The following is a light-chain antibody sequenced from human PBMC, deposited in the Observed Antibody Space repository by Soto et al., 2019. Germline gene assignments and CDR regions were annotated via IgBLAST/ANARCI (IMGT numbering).Light chain of an antibody. Sequence: EIVLTQSPGTLSLSPGESATLSCGASQSASSRFLAWYQQKPGRAPRVLIYDASTRATGVPDRFSGMGSGTDFTLTISRLEPEDFSVYYGQQYGGSPVTFGQGTRLEIK. CDR2: DAS. CDR3: QQYGGSPVT. CDR1: QSASSRF. V-gene: IGKV3D-20*01. J-gene: IGKJ5*01.